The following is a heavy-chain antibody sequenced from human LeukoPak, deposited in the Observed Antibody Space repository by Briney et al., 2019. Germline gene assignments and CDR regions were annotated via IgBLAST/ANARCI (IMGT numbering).Heavy chain of an antibody. CDR3: ARDRKYNWNDSFEAFDI. V-gene: IGHV3-23*01. CDR2: IGGNGDTT. D-gene: IGHD1-20*01. J-gene: IGHJ3*02. Sequence: GGSLRLSCAASGFTFRSYAMSWVRQAPGKGLEWVSTIGGNGDTTYYTDSVKGRFTVSRDNSKNTLYLQLNSLRAEDTAVYYCARDRKYNWNDSFEAFDIWGQGTMVTVSS. CDR1: GFTFRSYA.